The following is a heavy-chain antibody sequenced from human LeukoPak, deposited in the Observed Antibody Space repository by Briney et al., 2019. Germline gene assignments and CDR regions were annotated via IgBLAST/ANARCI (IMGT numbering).Heavy chain of an antibody. CDR2: ISSSRRTI. J-gene: IGHJ4*02. D-gene: IGHD3-10*01. CDR1: GFTFSTYN. Sequence: GGSLRLSCGASGFTFSTYNINWVRQAPGKGLEWVSYISSSRRTISYADSVKGRFTISRDNAKFSLYLQMNSLRAEDTAVYYCARLLAYGSGAEAFDYWGQGALVTVSS. V-gene: IGHV3-48*04. CDR3: ARLLAYGSGAEAFDY.